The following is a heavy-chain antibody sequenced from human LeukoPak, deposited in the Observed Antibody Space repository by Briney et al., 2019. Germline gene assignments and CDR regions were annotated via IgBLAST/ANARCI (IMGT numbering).Heavy chain of an antibody. CDR1: SGSISSYY. V-gene: IGHV4-4*09. J-gene: IGHJ6*03. CDR2: IYTSGST. Sequence: SETLSLTCTVSSGSISSYYWNWIRQPPGKGLEWIGDIYTSGSTNYNPSLKSRVTISGDTSKNQFPLKLSSVTAADTAVYYCARNPPYYYYMDIWGKGTTVTVSS. CDR3: ARNPPYYYYMDI.